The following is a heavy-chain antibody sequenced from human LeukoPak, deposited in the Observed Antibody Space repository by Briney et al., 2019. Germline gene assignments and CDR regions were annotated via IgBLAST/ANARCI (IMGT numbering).Heavy chain of an antibody. V-gene: IGHV4-34*01. CDR1: GGSFSGYY. Sequence: SETLSLTCAVYGGSFSGYYWSWIRQPPGKGLEWIGEINHSGSTNYNPSLKSRVTISVDTSKNQFSLKLSSVTAADTAVYYCARGGIADRLGTWGQGALVTVSS. CDR3: ARGGIADRLGT. J-gene: IGHJ4*02. CDR2: INHSGST. D-gene: IGHD6-6*01.